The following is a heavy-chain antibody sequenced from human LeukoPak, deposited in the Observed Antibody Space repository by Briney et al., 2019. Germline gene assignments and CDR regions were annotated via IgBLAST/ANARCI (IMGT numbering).Heavy chain of an antibody. CDR3: ASTTGDRDY. J-gene: IGHJ4*02. CDR1: GFTFSSYR. CDR2: ISGSSTYI. Sequence: GGSLRLSCAASGFTFSSYRMNWVRRAPGKGLEWVSYISGSSTYIYYVDSLKGRFTISRDNAKNSLYLQMNSLRVEDTAVYYCASTTGDRDYWGQGTLVNVSS. D-gene: IGHD7-27*01. V-gene: IGHV3-21*01.